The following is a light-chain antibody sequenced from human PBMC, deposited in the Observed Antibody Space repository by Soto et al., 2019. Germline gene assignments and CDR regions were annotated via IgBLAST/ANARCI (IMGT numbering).Light chain of an antibody. Sequence: EIVLTQSPATLSLSPGERATLSCRASQSVSRYLAWYRQKPGQAPRLVIYEASTRAPAYPARVSGSGSGTDFTLTTSSLEPEDFGVYYCQHRGNWPSITFGQGTRLEIK. CDR2: EAS. V-gene: IGKV3-11*01. CDR1: QSVSRY. J-gene: IGKJ5*01. CDR3: QHRGNWPSIT.